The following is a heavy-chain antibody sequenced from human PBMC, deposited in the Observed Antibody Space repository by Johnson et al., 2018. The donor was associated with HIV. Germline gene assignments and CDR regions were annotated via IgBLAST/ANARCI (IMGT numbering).Heavy chain of an antibody. CDR1: GFSFSRYW. J-gene: IGHJ3*02. CDR2: IKQDGSEE. D-gene: IGHD4-17*01. V-gene: IGHV3-7*01. Sequence: VQLEESGGGVVQPGGSLRLSCAASGFSFSRYWMSWVRQAPGKGLEWVANIKQDGSEEYYVDSVKGRFTISRDNAKNSVYVQMNSLRAEDTAVYYCASRYGDYGLGAFDIWGQGTMVTVSS. CDR3: ASRYGDYGLGAFDI.